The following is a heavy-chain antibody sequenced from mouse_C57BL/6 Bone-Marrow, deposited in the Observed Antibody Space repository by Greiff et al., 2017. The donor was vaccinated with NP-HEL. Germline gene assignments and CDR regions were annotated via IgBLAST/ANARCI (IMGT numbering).Heavy chain of an antibody. D-gene: IGHD1-1*01. J-gene: IGHJ1*03. Sequence: VQLQQSGAELVKPGASVKLSCKASGYTFTEYTIHWVKQRSGQGLEWIGWFSPGSGRIKYNEKFKDKATLPADKSSSTVYMELSRLTSEDSAVYFCARHGCYRWYFDVWGTGTTVTVSA. CDR3: ARHGCYRWYFDV. V-gene: IGHV1-62-2*01. CDR1: GYTFTEYT. CDR2: FSPGSGRI.